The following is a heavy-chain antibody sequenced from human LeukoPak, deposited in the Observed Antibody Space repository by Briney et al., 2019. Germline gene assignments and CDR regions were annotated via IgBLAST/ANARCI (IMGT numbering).Heavy chain of an antibody. J-gene: IGHJ4*02. Sequence: SETLSLTCTVSGGSISSSSYYWGWIRQPPGKGLEWIGSIYYSGSTYYNPSLKGRVTISVDKSKNQFSLKLSSVTAADTAVYYCARIAVAGTVDYFDYWGQGTLVTVSS. V-gene: IGHV4-39*07. D-gene: IGHD6-19*01. CDR3: ARIAVAGTVDYFDY. CDR1: GGSISSSSYY. CDR2: IYYSGST.